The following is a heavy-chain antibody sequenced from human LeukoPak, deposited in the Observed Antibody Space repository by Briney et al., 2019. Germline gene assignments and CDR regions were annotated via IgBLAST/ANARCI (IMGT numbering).Heavy chain of an antibody. V-gene: IGHV1-69*05. Sequence: ASVKVSCKASGGTFSSYAISWVRQAPGQRLEWMGRIIPIFGTANYAQKLQGRVTMTTDTSTSTAYMELRSLRSDDTAVYYCARFQSPYYYDSSGAFDYWGQGTLVTVSS. CDR2: IIPIFGTA. J-gene: IGHJ4*02. D-gene: IGHD3-22*01. CDR3: ARFQSPYYYDSSGAFDY. CDR1: GGTFSSYA.